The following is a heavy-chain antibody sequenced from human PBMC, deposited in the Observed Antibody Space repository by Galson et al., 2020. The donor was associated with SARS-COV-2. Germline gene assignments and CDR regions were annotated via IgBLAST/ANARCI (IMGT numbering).Heavy chain of an antibody. J-gene: IGHJ5*02. V-gene: IGHV4-31*03. CDR3: ARRGGYNWFDP. Sequence: PSETLSLTCTVSGGSISSGGSYWSWIRQHPGKGLEWIGYIYYTGRTYYNPSLKSRVSISVDTSKNQFSLKLSSVTAADTAVYYCARRGGYNWFDPWGPGTLVTVSS. CDR1: GGSISSGGSY. CDR2: IYYTGRT. D-gene: IGHD2-15*01.